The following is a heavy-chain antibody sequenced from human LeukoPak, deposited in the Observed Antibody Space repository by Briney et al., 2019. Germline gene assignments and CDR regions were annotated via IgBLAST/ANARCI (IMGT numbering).Heavy chain of an antibody. J-gene: IGHJ4*02. CDR3: AREALEEYYSGSGSV. CDR1: GGSISSGSYY. Sequence: PSQTLSLTCTVSGGSISSGSYYWSWIRQPAGKGLEWIGRAYTSGSTNYNPSLKSRVTISVDTSKNQFSLKLSSVTAADTAVYYCAREALEEYYSGSGSVWGQGTLVTVSS. V-gene: IGHV4-61*02. CDR2: AYTSGST. D-gene: IGHD3-10*01.